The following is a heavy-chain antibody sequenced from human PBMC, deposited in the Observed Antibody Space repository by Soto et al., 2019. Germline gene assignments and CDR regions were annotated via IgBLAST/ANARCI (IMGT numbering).Heavy chain of an antibody. D-gene: IGHD5-12*01. V-gene: IGHV3-48*01. Sequence: EEHLVESGGGLVQPGGSLRLSCTASGFTFSSYTMDWVRQAPGKGLEWVAFISSGSRSIYYADSVKGRFTISRDNARNSLYLHMDSLRAEDTAVYYCARQDSGYDYAYDLWGQGTLVTVSS. CDR3: ARQDSGYDYAYDL. CDR1: GFTFSSYT. CDR2: ISSGSRSI. J-gene: IGHJ5*02.